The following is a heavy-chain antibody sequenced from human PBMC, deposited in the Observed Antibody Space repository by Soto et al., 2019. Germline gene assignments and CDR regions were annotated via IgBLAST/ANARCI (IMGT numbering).Heavy chain of an antibody. CDR1: GYTFTSYD. D-gene: IGHD6-13*01. V-gene: IGHV1-8*01. J-gene: IGHJ5*02. CDR3: ARGSAAGNWFDP. Sequence: ASVKVSCKASGYTFTSYDINWVRQATGQGLVWMGWMNPNSGNTGYAQKFQGRVTMTRNTSISTAYMELSSLRSEDTAVYYCARGSAAGNWFDPWGQGTLVTVSS. CDR2: MNPNSGNT.